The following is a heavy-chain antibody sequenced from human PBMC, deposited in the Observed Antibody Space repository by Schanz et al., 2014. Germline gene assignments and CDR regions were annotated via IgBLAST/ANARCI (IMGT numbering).Heavy chain of an antibody. CDR2: ISASGGTT. CDR1: GFTFSAYA. J-gene: IGHJ4*02. Sequence: EVQLLESGGGLVQPGGSLRLSCAASGFTFSAYAITWVRRIPGKGLEWVSAISASGGTTYYANSVKGRFGISRDNSENTLYLQMSSLRVEDTAVYYCAKDPRGDKNDRAYYFDYWGQGTLVSVSS. CDR3: AKDPRGDKNDRAYYFDY. V-gene: IGHV3-23*01. D-gene: IGHD3-10*01.